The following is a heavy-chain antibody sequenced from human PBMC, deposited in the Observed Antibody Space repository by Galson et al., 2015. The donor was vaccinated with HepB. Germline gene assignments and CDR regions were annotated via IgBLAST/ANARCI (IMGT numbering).Heavy chain of an antibody. D-gene: IGHD6-13*01. CDR2: ITAGGGTT. V-gene: IGHV3-23*01. CDR3: AKGALAAPFDY. J-gene: IGHJ4*02. Sequence: SLRLSCAASGFTYSSYAMSWVRQAPGKGLEWVSSITAGGGTTYSADSVKGRFTTSRDNSKNILYLQMNSLRAGDTAVYYCAKGALAAPFDYWGQGTLVTVSS. CDR1: GFTYSSYA.